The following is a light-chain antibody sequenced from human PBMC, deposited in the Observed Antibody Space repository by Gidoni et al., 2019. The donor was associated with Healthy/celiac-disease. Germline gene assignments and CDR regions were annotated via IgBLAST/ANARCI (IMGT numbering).Light chain of an antibody. CDR1: QSVSSN. CDR3: QQYNNWSYT. J-gene: IGKJ2*01. Sequence: EIVMTKSPATRSVSPGERATLSCRASQSVSSNLAWYQPKPGQAPRLLIYGASTRATCIPARFSGSGSGTEFTLTISSLQSEDFAVYYCQQYNNWSYTFGQGTKLEIK. CDR2: GAS. V-gene: IGKV3-15*01.